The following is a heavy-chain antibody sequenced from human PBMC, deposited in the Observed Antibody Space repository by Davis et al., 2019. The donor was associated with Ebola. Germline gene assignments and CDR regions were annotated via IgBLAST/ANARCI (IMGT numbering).Heavy chain of an antibody. Sequence: MPSETLSLTCSISGGSISFYYWSWIRQSPGKGLEWLGYVHNSGSTTYNPSLKRRVTMSIDPSNNQISLTLTSVTAADTAVYYCARANSGLTSDWFDPGGQGTLVTVSS. CDR3: ARANSGLTSDWFDP. D-gene: IGHD6-25*01. V-gene: IGHV4-59*01. CDR2: VHNSGST. CDR1: GGSISFYY. J-gene: IGHJ5*02.